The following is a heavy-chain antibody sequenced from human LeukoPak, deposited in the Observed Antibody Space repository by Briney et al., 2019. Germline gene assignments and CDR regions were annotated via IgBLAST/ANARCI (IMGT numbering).Heavy chain of an antibody. V-gene: IGHV3-21*01. CDR2: ISTGSGYI. D-gene: IGHD2-8*01. Sequence: PGGSLRLSCAVSGFTFSSYSMNWVHQAPGKGLGWVSCISTGSGYIYYADSVKGRFTISRDNAKNSLYLQMNSLRAEDTAVYYCAKDAKSCANGVCYPGMDFWGQGTLVTVSS. CDR1: GFTFSSYS. CDR3: AKDAKSCANGVCYPGMDF. J-gene: IGHJ4*02.